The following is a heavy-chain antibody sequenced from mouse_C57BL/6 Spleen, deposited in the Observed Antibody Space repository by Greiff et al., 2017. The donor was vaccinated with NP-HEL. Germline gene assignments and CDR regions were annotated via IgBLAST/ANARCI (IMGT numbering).Heavy chain of an antibody. V-gene: IGHV14-4*01. CDR3: TTDGYYMGFAY. D-gene: IGHD2-3*01. CDR1: GFNIKDDY. Sequence: EVKLMESGAELVRPGASVKLSCTASGFNIKDDYMHWVKQRPEQGLEWIGWIDPENGDTEYASKFQGKATITADTSSNTAYLQLSSLTSEDTAVYYCTTDGYYMGFAYWGQGTLVTVSA. J-gene: IGHJ3*01. CDR2: IDPENGDT.